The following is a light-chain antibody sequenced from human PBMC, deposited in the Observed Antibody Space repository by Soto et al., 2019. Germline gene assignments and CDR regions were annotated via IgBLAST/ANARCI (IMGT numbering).Light chain of an antibody. CDR1: SSNIGAGYD. J-gene: IGLJ2*01. CDR2: GNT. V-gene: IGLV1-40*01. CDR3: QSYDSNLSGFHVV. Sequence: QSVLTQPPSLSGAPGQRVTISCTGSSSNIGAGYDVHWYQQLPGTAPKLLIYGNTNRPSGVPDRFSGSKSGTSASLAITGLQADDEADYYCQSYDSNLSGFHVVFGGGTKLTVL.